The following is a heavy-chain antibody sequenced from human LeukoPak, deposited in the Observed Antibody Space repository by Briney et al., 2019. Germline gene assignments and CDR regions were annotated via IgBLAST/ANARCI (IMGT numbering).Heavy chain of an antibody. J-gene: IGHJ4*02. CDR1: GFTFGDYA. CDR2: ISVGGGST. CDR3: ASPNQYFSNFDY. Sequence: PGRSLRLSCTASGFTFGDYAMSWVRQAPGKGLEWVSAISVGGGSTYYEDSVKGRFTISRDNPKNTLYLQMNSLRAEDTAVYYCASPNQYFSNFDYWGQGPLVTVSS. D-gene: IGHD1-14*01. V-gene: IGHV3-23*01.